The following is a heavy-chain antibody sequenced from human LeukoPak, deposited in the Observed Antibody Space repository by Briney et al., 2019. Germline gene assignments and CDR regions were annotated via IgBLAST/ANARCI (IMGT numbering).Heavy chain of an antibody. CDR3: AKDIFPSCCSSTSAPDY. V-gene: IGHV3-43*02. Sequence: GGSLRLSCAASGFTFDDYAMHWVRQAPGKGLEWVSLISGDGGSTYYADSMKGRFTISRDNSKNSLYLQMNSLRTEDTALYYCAKDIFPSCCSSTSAPDYWGQGTLVTVSS. J-gene: IGHJ4*02. CDR2: ISGDGGST. D-gene: IGHD2-2*01. CDR1: GFTFDDYA.